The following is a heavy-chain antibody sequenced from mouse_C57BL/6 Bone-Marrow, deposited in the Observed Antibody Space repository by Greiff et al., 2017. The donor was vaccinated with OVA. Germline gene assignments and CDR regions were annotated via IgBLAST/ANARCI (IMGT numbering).Heavy chain of an antibody. D-gene: IGHD2-1*01. Sequence: QVQLQQPGAELVRPGTSVKLSCKASGYTFTSYWMHWVKQRPGQGLEWIGVIDPSDSYTNYNPKFQGKATLTVDTSSRTAYMLRSSLTAEDAAVYYCARSGNYGFDYWGQGTTLTVSS. CDR3: ARSGNYGFDY. V-gene: IGHV1-59*01. CDR2: IDPSDSYT. J-gene: IGHJ2*01. CDR1: GYTFTSYW.